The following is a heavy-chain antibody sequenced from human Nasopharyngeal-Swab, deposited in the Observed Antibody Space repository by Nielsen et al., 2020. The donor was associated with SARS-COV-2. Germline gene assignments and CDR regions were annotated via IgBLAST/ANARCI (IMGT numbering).Heavy chain of an antibody. CDR3: ARDVGGRDNY. D-gene: IGHD2-15*01. Sequence: GEFLKISCAAPGFTFSTYWMHWVRQPPGKGLLWVSRIDTDGTITDYADSVKGRFTISRDNAKNTLYLQMNSLRAEDTAVYYCARDVGGRDNYWGQGALVTVSS. CDR1: GFTFSTYW. J-gene: IGHJ4*02. V-gene: IGHV3-74*01. CDR2: IDTDGTIT.